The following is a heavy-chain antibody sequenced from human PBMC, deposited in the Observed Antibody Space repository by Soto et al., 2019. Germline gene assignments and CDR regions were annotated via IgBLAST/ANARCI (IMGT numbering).Heavy chain of an antibody. CDR2: IRSKAYGGTT. CDR3: TRAQIMITFGGVIVTSAFDI. J-gene: IGHJ3*02. V-gene: IGHV3-49*03. D-gene: IGHD3-16*02. CDR1: GFTFGDYA. Sequence: EVQLVESGGGLVQPGRSLRLSCTASGFTFGDYAMSWFRQAPGKGLEWVGFIRSKAYGGTTEYAASVKGRFTISRDDSKSIAYLQMNSLKTEDTAVYYCTRAQIMITFGGVIVTSAFDIWGQGTMVTVSS.